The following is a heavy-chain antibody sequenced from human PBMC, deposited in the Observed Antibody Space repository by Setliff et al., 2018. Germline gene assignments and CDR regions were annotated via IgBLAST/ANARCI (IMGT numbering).Heavy chain of an antibody. CDR3: ARGGTFRYFDY. J-gene: IGHJ4*02. CDR2: VYYSGTA. Sequence: LSLTCTVSGGSFAPYYWSWIRQPPGKGLEWIGYVYYSGTAYYNPSLKSRVTVIVDTSKNQFSLRLSSVTAADTAVYYCARGGTFRYFDYWGQGTPVTVLL. D-gene: IGHD5-12*01. CDR1: GGSFAPYY. V-gene: IGHV4-59*01.